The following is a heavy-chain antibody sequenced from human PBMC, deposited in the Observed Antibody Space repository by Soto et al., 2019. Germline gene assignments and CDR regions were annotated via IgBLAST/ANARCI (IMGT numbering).Heavy chain of an antibody. CDR1: GFTFSSYS. D-gene: IGHD1-26*01. V-gene: IGHV3-21*01. Sequence: EVQLVESGGGLVKPGGSLRLSCAASGFTFSSYSMNWVRQAPGKGLEWVSSISSSSSYIYYADSVKGRFTISRDNAKNSLYQKRNSLRARDRCGYSCGRMGAQGSSYSGMDVWGQGTTVPVSS. CDR3: GRMGAQGSSYSGMDV. J-gene: IGHJ6*02. CDR2: ISSSSSYI.